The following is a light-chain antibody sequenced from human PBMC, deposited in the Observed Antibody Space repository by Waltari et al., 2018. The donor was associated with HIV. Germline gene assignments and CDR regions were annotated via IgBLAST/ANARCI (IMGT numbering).Light chain of an antibody. J-gene: IGLJ3*02. CDR1: NVGTLYD. CDR3: SSYTTGSTLV. Sequence: QSVLTQPPSVSGAPGQRVTISCSNVGTLYDVNWYQQLPGAAPKLLIYANYNRPSGVSNRFSGSKSGNTASLTISGLQAEDEADYYCSSYTTGSTLVFGGGTTVTVL. V-gene: IGLV1-40*01. CDR2: ANY.